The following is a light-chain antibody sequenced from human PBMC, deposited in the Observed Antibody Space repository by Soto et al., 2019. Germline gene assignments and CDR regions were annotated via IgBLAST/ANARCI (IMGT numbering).Light chain of an antibody. CDR3: QQYNDWPPIT. Sequence: EVVMTQSPATLSVSPGERFTLSCRASQSVSTNLAWYQQKPGQAPRLLIYDASTRATGFPARFSGSGSGTEFSLTISSLQSEDFAVYYCQQYNDWPPITFGQGTRLEIK. V-gene: IGKV3-15*01. CDR1: QSVSTN. J-gene: IGKJ5*01. CDR2: DAS.